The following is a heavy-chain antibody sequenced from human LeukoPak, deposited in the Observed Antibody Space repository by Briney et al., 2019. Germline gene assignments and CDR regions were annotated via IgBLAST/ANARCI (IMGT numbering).Heavy chain of an antibody. J-gene: IGHJ4*02. CDR3: ARFNYDFWSGYYSVFDY. CDR1: GGSISSYY. D-gene: IGHD3-3*01. V-gene: IGHV4-59*08. Sequence: SETLSLTCTVSGGSISSYYWSWIRQPPEKGLEWIGYIYYSGSTNYNPSLKSRVTISVDTSKNQFSLKLSSVTAADTAVYYCARFNYDFWSGYYSVFDYWGQGTLVTVSS. CDR2: IYYSGST.